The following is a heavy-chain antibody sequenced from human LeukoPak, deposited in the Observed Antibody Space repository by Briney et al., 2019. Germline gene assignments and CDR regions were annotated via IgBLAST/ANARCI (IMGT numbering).Heavy chain of an antibody. J-gene: IGHJ4*02. D-gene: IGHD6-19*01. V-gene: IGHV3-48*03. CDR1: GFTFSSYE. CDR2: ISSSGSTI. Sequence: SGGSLRLSCAASGFTFSSYEMNWVRQAPGKGLEWVSYISSSGSTIYYADSVKGRFTISRDNAKNSLYLQMNSLRAEDTAVYYCARDRVGYSSGWYPFDYWGQGTLVTVSS. CDR3: ARDRVGYSSGWYPFDY.